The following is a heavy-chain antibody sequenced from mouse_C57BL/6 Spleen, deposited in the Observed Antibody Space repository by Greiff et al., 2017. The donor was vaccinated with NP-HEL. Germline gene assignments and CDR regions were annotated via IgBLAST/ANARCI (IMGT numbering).Heavy chain of an antibody. J-gene: IGHJ2*01. Sequence: QVQLQQPGAELVKPGASVKLSCKASGYTFTSYWMHWVKQRPGQGLEWIGMIHPNSGSTNYNEKFKSKATLTVDKSSSPAYMQLSSLTSEDSAVYYCARFDYDYYFDYWGQGTTLTVSS. V-gene: IGHV1-64*01. CDR3: ARFDYDYYFDY. D-gene: IGHD2-4*01. CDR1: GYTFTSYW. CDR2: IHPNSGST.